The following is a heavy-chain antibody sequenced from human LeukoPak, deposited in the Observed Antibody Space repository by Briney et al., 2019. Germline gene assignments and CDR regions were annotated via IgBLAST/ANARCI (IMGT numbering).Heavy chain of an antibody. Sequence: GGSLRLSCAASGFTFSSYGMHWVRQAPGKGLEWVAFIRYDGSNKYYADSVKGRFTISRDKSKNTLYLQMNSLRAEDTAVYYCARETARQGYYFDYWGQGTLVTVSS. CDR3: ARETARQGYYFDY. CDR2: IRYDGSNK. J-gene: IGHJ4*02. V-gene: IGHV3-30*02. D-gene: IGHD6-6*01. CDR1: GFTFSSYG.